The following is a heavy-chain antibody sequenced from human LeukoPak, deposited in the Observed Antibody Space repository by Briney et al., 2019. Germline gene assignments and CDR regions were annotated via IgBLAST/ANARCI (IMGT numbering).Heavy chain of an antibody. CDR2: ISYDGSNK. Sequence: PGGSLRLSCAASGFTFSSYAMHWVRQAPGKGLEWVAVISYDGSNKYYADSVKGRFTISRDNSKNTLYLQMNSLRAEDTAVYYCARDHVCFDYWGQGTLVTVSS. J-gene: IGHJ4*02. V-gene: IGHV3-30*04. CDR1: GFTFSSYA. CDR3: ARDHVCFDY.